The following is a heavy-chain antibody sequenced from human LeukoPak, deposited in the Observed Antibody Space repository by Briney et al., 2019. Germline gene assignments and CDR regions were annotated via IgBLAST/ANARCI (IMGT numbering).Heavy chain of an antibody. CDR1: GFTFSSYS. CDR2: ISSSSSTI. J-gene: IGHJ4*02. Sequence: GGSLRLSCAASGFTFSSYSMNWVRQAPGKGLEWVSYISSSSSTIYYADSVKGRFTISRDNAKNSLYLQMNSLRAEDTAVYYCARAVPAAHNDYWGQGTLVTVSS. CDR3: ARAVPAAHNDY. D-gene: IGHD2-2*01. V-gene: IGHV3-48*01.